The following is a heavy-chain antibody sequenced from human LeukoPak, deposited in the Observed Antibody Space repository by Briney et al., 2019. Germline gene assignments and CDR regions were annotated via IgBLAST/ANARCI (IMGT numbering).Heavy chain of an antibody. CDR2: ISGSGART. D-gene: IGHD2-2*01. J-gene: IGHJ4*02. V-gene: IGHV3-23*01. CDR3: AKEQTSSGFFDY. Sequence: PGGSLRLSCAASGFTFSTYSMNWVRQAPGKGLEWVSAISGSGARTYYADSVKGRFTISRDNSKKTLYLQMNSLRAEDRAVYYCAKEQTSSGFFDYWGQGTLVTVSS. CDR1: GFTFSTYS.